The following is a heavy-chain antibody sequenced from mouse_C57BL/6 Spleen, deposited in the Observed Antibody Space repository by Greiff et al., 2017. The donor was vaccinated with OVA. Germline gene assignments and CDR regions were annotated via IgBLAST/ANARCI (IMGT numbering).Heavy chain of an antibody. CDR3: ARPYSKYYVDY. J-gene: IGHJ2*01. CDR1: GFTFSDYG. CDR2: LSSGSSTI. V-gene: IGHV5-17*01. Sequence: DVKLVESGGGLVKPGGSLKLSCAASGFTFSDYGMHWVRQAPEKGLEWVAYLSSGSSTIYYADPVKGRFTLSSDNAKNTLFLQMTSLRSEDTAMYYCARPYSKYYVDYWGQGTTLTVSS. D-gene: IGHD2-5*01.